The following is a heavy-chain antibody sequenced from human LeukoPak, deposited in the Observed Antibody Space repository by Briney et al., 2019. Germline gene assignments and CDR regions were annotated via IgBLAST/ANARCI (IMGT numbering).Heavy chain of an antibody. CDR1: GFTFSSYA. CDR3: VSFYETY. J-gene: IGHJ4*02. CDR2: INSDGSWT. V-gene: IGHV3-74*01. Sequence: GGSLRLSCAAPGFTFSSYAMSWVRQAPGKGLVWVSHINSDGSWTSYADSVKGRFTISKDNAKNTVYLQMNSLRAEDTAVYYCVSFYETYWGRGTLVTVSS. D-gene: IGHD2/OR15-2a*01.